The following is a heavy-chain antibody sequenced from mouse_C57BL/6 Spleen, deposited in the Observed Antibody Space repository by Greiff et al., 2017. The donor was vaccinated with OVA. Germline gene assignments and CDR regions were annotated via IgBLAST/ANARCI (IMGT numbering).Heavy chain of an antibody. CDR2: FYPGSGSI. V-gene: IGHV1-62-2*01. J-gene: IGHJ2*01. CDR3: ARHERGSYDYPFFDY. D-gene: IGHD2-4*01. Sequence: QVHVKQSGAELVKPGASVKLSCKASGYTFTEYTIHWVKQRSGQGLEWIGWFYPGSGSIKYNEKFKDKATLTADKSSSTVYMELSRLTSEDSAVYFCARHERGSYDYPFFDYWGQGTTLTVSS. CDR1: GYTFTEYT.